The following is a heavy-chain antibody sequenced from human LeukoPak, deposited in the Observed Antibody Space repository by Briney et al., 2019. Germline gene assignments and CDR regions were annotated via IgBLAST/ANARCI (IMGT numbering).Heavy chain of an antibody. J-gene: IGHJ4*02. CDR3: ARRSSGYSGYDYAY. Sequence: ASVKVSCKASGYTFNDYYMHRIRQAPGQGLEWMGWINPNSGGTNYAQKFQGRVTMTRDTSISTVYMELSRLTSDDTAVYYCARRSSGYSGYDYAYWGQGTLVTVSS. V-gene: IGHV1-2*02. CDR1: GYTFNDYY. CDR2: INPNSGGT. D-gene: IGHD5-12*01.